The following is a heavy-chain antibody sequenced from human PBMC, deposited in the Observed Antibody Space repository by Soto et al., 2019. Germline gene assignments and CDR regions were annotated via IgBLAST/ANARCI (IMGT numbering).Heavy chain of an antibody. CDR3: AYSAGLDHLLNYYGLNV. CDR1: GGTFTSTA. CDR2: IIPVLGTP. J-gene: IGHJ6*02. D-gene: IGHD6-13*01. Sequence: QVLLVQSSAEVKKPGSSVKVSCKASGGTFTSTAFSWVRQAPGQGLEWMGGIIPVLGTPNYAQKFQARLTVTAAASTTTVHMELSSLRSDDTAVYYSAYSAGLDHLLNYYGLNVWGQGTTVTVSS. V-gene: IGHV1-69*01.